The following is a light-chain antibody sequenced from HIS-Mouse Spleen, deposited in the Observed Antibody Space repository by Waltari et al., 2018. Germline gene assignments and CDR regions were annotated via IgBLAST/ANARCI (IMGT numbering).Light chain of an antibody. CDR2: DAS. V-gene: IGKV1-33*01. CDR3: QQYDNLPHP. Sequence: DIQMTQSPSSLSASVGDRVTITCQASQDISNYLNWYQQKPGKAPKLLIYDASNLETGVPSRFSGSGSGTDFTFTISSLQPEDIATYYCQQYDNLPHPFGGGTKVEIK. J-gene: IGKJ4*01. CDR1: QDISNY.